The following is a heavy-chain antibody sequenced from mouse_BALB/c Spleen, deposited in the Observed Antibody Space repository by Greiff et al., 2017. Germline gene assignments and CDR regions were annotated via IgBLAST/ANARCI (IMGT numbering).Heavy chain of an antibody. CDR1: GDSITSGY. V-gene: IGHV3-8*02. CDR3: ARILYYYGSSYFDY. CDR2: ISYSGST. J-gene: IGHJ2*01. Sequence: EVKLQESGPSLVKPSQTLSLTCSVTGDSITSGYWNWIRKFPGNKLEYMGYISYSGSTYYNPSLKSRISITRDTSKNQYYLQLNSVTTEDTATYYCARILYYYGSSYFDYWGQGTTLTVSS. D-gene: IGHD1-1*01.